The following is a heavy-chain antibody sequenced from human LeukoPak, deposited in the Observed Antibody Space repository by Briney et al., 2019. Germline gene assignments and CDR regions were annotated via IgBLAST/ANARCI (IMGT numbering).Heavy chain of an antibody. Sequence: SQTLSLTCTVSGGSISSGGYYWSWIRQHPGKGLKWIGYIYYSGSTYYNPSLKSRVTISADTSKNQFSLKLSSVTAADTAVYYCARDSHGYSSSSHLGYWGQGTLVTVSS. V-gene: IGHV4-31*03. CDR1: GGSISSGGYY. J-gene: IGHJ4*02. D-gene: IGHD6-6*01. CDR3: ARDSHGYSSSSHLGY. CDR2: IYYSGST.